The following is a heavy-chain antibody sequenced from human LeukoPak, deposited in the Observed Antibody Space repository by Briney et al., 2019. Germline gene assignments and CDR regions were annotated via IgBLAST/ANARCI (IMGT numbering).Heavy chain of an antibody. CDR1: GFTFSDSY. CDR2: ISSSGSTI. CDR3: ARAEADYDILPRYFDL. V-gene: IGHV3-11*01. J-gene: IGHJ2*01. Sequence: GGSLRLSCAASGFTFSDSYMSWIRQAPGKGLEWVSYISSSGSTIYYADSVKGRFTISRDNAKNSLYLQMNSLRAEDTAVYYCARAEADYDILPRYFDLWGRGTLVTVSS. D-gene: IGHD3-9*01.